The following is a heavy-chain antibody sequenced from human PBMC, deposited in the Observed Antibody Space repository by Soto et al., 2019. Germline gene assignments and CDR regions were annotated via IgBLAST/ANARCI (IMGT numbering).Heavy chain of an antibody. V-gene: IGHV4-59*01. CDR1: GGSISSYY. D-gene: IGHD6-6*01. CDR2: IYYSGST. Sequence: SETLSLTCTVSGGSISSYYWSWIRQPPGKGLEWIGYIYYSGSTNYNPSLKSRVTISVDTSKNQFSLKLSSVTAADTAVYYCARVYSSSFSVFYYGMDVWGQGTTVTVS. J-gene: IGHJ6*02. CDR3: ARVYSSSFSVFYYGMDV.